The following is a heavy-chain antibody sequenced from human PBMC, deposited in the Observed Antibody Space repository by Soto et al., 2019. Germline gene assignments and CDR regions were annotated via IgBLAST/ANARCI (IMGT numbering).Heavy chain of an antibody. J-gene: IGHJ4*02. CDR1: GGSISDNW. CDR3: ARHVAVPRTRGFDY. V-gene: IGHV4-4*02. Sequence: QVQLQESGPGLVKPSGTLSLTCAVAGGSISDNWWSWVRQAPGKGLEWIGEIYHSGTTYYNPSLKGRVIILAEKSARQISLPMSSVTAADTAVYYCARHVAVPRTRGFDYWGQGARVAVSS. D-gene: IGHD2-15*01. CDR2: IYHSGTT.